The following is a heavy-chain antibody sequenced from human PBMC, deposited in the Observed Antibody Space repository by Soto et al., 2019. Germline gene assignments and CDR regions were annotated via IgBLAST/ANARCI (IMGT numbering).Heavy chain of an antibody. J-gene: IGHJ3*02. CDR1: GGTFSSYA. CDR3: ARASTNDDAFDI. Sequence: SVKVSCKASGGTFSSYAISWVRQAPGRGLEWMGGIIPIFGTANYAQKFQGRVTITADESTSTAYMELSSLRSEDTAVYYCARASTNDDAFDIWRQGTMVTVSS. CDR2: IIPIFGTA. D-gene: IGHD2-8*01. V-gene: IGHV1-69*13.